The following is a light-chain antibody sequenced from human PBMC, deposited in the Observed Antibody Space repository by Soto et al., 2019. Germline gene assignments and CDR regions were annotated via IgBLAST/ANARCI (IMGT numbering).Light chain of an antibody. CDR1: SSNIGAGYD. V-gene: IGLV1-40*01. Sequence: QLVLTQPPSVSGAPGQGVTISCTGSSSNIGAGYDVHWYQQLPGTSPKLLIFGNANRPSGVPDRFSGSKSGTSASLAIAGLQAEDEADYYCQSYDSSLSGSWVFGGGTKVTVL. CDR2: GNA. CDR3: QSYDSSLSGSWV. J-gene: IGLJ3*02.